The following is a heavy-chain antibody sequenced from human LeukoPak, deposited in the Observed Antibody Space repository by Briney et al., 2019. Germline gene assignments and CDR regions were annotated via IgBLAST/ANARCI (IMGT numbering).Heavy chain of an antibody. CDR3: ARGVGGSGRYYFDY. V-gene: IGHV4-59*08. CDR1: GGSFSSYY. CDR2: IYYSGST. D-gene: IGHD3-10*01. Sequence: SETLSLTCAVYGGSFSSYYWSWFRQPQGKELEWLGYIYYSGSTNYNPSLKSRVTISVDTSKNQFSLKLSSVTAADTAVYYCARGVGGSGRYYFDYWGQGTLVTVSS. J-gene: IGHJ4*02.